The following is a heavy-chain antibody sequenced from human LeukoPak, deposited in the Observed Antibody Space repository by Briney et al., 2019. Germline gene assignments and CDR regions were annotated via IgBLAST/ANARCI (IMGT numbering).Heavy chain of an antibody. J-gene: IGHJ5*02. Sequence: SETLSLTCAVYGGSFSGYYWSWIRQHPGKGLEWIGYIYYSGSTYYNPSLKSRVTISVDTSKNQFSLKLSSVTAADTAVYYCARAAMVRGVSLGINWFDPWGQGTLVTVSS. D-gene: IGHD3-10*01. CDR2: IYYSGST. CDR3: ARAAMVRGVSLGINWFDP. CDR1: GGSFSGYY. V-gene: IGHV4-31*11.